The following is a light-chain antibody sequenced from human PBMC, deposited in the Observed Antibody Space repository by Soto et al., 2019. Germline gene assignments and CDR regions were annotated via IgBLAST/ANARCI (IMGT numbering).Light chain of an antibody. V-gene: IGLV1-47*01. J-gene: IGLJ2*01. Sequence: QSVLTQSPSASETPGQRVTMSCSGSSSNIGNNYVYWYQQFPGMAPKLLIFRNTQRPSGVPDRFSGSKSGTSASLAISGLRSEDEADYCCGAWDDSLSGLLLGGGTKLTVL. CDR3: GAWDDSLSGLL. CDR1: SSNIGNNY. CDR2: RNT.